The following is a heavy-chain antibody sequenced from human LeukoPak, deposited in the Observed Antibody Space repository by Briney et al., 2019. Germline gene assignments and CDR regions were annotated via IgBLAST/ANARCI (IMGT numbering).Heavy chain of an antibody. Sequence: SETLSLTCTVSGGSISSSSYYWGWIRQPPGKGLEWIGSIYYSGSTYYNPSLKSRVTISVDTSKNQFSLKLSSVTAADTAVYYCARDPLALTYYDFWSGYGAFDIWGQGTMVTVSS. J-gene: IGHJ3*02. V-gene: IGHV4-39*07. CDR3: ARDPLALTYYDFWSGYGAFDI. CDR1: GGSISSSSYY. D-gene: IGHD3-3*01. CDR2: IYYSGST.